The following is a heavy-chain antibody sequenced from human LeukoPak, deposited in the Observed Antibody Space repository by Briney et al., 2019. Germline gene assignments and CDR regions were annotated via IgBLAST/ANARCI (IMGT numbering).Heavy chain of an antibody. CDR3: ARAGYYYDSSGYYYFDY. J-gene: IGHJ4*02. CDR2: VFYTGYT. V-gene: IGHV4-59*12. CDR1: GGSFSGYY. D-gene: IGHD3-22*01. Sequence: SETLSLTCAVYGGSFSGYYWSWIRQPPGKGLEWIGYVFYTGYTHYNPSLKSRVTMSVDTSKNQFSLKLSSVTAADTAVYYCARAGYYYDSSGYYYFDYWGQGTLVTVSS.